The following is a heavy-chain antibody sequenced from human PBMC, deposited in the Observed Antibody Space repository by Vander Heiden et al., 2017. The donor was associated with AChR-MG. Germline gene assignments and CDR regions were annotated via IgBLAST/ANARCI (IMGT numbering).Heavy chain of an antibody. Sequence: DVQLLESGGGLVQPGGSLRVSCVASGFTLPTYAMPGVRPVPGKGLEGVSVISVSGEFKYYADSEKGRFTISRDNSENTLYLQINSLRAEDTAIYYCAKVAAGRQQYWYFDLWGRGTLVTVSS. CDR2: ISVSGEFK. D-gene: IGHD6-13*01. CDR1: GFTLPTYA. V-gene: IGHV3-23*01. J-gene: IGHJ2*01. CDR3: AKVAAGRQQYWYFDL.